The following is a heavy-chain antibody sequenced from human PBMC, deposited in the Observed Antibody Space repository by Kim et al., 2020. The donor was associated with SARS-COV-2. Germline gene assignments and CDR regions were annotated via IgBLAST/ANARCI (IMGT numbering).Heavy chain of an antibody. CDR3: ARATAAAGDYYFDY. D-gene: IGHD6-13*01. Sequence: AQKFQGRVTMTRNTPISTAYMELSSLRSEDTAVYYCARATAAAGDYYFDYWGQGTLVTVSS. V-gene: IGHV1-8*01. J-gene: IGHJ4*02.